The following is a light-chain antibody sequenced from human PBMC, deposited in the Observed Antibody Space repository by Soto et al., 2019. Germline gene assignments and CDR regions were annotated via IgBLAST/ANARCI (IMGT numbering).Light chain of an antibody. CDR1: SGSIASNY. CDR3: QSYDSSIVV. CDR2: EDN. Sequence: NFMLTQPHSVSESPGKTVTISCTRSSGSIASNYVQCYQQRPGSAPTTVIYEDNQRPSGVPDRFSGSIDSSSNSASLTISGLKTEDEADYYCQSYDSSIVVFGGGTKLTVL. V-gene: IGLV6-57*04. J-gene: IGLJ2*01.